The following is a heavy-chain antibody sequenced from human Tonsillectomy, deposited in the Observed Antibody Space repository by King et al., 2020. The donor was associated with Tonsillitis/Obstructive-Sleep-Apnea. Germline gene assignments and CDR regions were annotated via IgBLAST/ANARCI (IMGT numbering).Heavy chain of an antibody. J-gene: IGHJ4*02. V-gene: IGHV3-30*04. CDR2: ISHDGGHK. Sequence: VQLVESGGGVVQPGRSLRLSCAASGFTFSAYAIHWVRQAPGKGLEWVSGISHDGGHKCYADSVKGRFTVSRDNSKNTLYLQMNNLRGEDSAVYYCARDPGWGGCPSRDFDYWGQGTLVTVSS. D-gene: IGHD3-3*01. CDR1: GFTFSAYA. CDR3: ARDPGWGGCPSRDFDY.